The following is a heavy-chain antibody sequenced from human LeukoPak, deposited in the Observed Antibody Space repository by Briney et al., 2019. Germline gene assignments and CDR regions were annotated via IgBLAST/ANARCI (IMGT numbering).Heavy chain of an antibody. V-gene: IGHV3-74*01. CDR1: GFIFSSYW. Sequence: GGSLRLSCAASGFIFSSYWMFWVRQGPGKGLVWVSRINSDGSYTAYADSVKGRFSISRDNAKNTLYLQMNSLRAEDTAVYYCVRGLGDYWGQGTLVTVSS. CDR3: VRGLGDY. D-gene: IGHD4-11*01. J-gene: IGHJ4*02. CDR2: INSDGSYT.